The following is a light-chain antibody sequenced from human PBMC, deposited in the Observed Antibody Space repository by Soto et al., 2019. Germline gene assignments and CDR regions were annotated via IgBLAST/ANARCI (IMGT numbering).Light chain of an antibody. V-gene: IGKV3-20*01. CDR2: GAS. Sequence: EIVLTQSPGTLSLSPGERATLSCRASQSVGSSYLAWYQQKPGQAPRLLIYGASSRATGIPDRFSGSGSGADFTLTISRLEPEEFAGYYCQQYGSSPPYTFGQGTKLEIK. J-gene: IGKJ2*01. CDR3: QQYGSSPPYT. CDR1: QSVGSSY.